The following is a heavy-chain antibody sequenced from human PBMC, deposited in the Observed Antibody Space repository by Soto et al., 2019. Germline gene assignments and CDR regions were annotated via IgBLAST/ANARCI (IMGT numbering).Heavy chain of an antibody. Sequence: TLALTCTFSGGSISSGGPYWSCIRQHPGKGLEWIGYIYYSGSTYYNPSLKSRVIISVDTSKNQFSLNLSSVTAADTAVYYCARGGYGDYAKTDYRYWGQGTLVTVSS. V-gene: IGHV4-31*03. CDR3: ARGGYGDYAKTDYRY. CDR2: IYYSGST. D-gene: IGHD4-17*01. CDR1: GGSISSGGPY. J-gene: IGHJ4*02.